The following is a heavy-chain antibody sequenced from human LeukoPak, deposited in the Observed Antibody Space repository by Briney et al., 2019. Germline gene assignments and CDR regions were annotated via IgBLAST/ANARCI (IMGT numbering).Heavy chain of an antibody. CDR3: ARERDCGSSSCVAYFFDY. Sequence: GGSLRLSCAASGFTFSTYGMDWVRQAPGKRLEWVSSISGSSKYIYYADSVKGRFTISRDNAKNSLFLEINSLRAEDTAMYYCARERDCGSSSCVAYFFDYWGQGALVTVSS. J-gene: IGHJ4*02. CDR2: ISGSSKYI. CDR1: GFTFSTYG. V-gene: IGHV3-21*01. D-gene: IGHD2-2*01.